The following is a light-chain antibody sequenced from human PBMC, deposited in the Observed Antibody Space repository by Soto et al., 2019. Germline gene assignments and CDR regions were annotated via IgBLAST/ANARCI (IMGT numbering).Light chain of an antibody. V-gene: IGLV2-23*02. CDR3: CSYAGSPYV. J-gene: IGLJ1*01. CDR1: SCDVGAYTL. Sequence: QSVLAQPASVSGSPGQSVTISCTGTSCDVGAYTLVSWYQQHPGKAPKIIIYDVTQRPSGISNRFSGSKSGNTASLTISGLQAEDEADYYCCSYAGSPYVFGTGTKLTVL. CDR2: DVT.